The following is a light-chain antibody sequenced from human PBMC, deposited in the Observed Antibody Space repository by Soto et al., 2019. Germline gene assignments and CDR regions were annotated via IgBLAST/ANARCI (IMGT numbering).Light chain of an antibody. CDR1: QTVAGW. J-gene: IGKJ2*01. Sequence: DIQMTQSPSTLSASVGDRVIITCRASQTVAGWMAWYQQKPGKAPKLLISDVSTLERGVPSRFSGSGSATEFTLTISGLQPDDFATYYCQQYKDYVYTFGQGTKVESK. V-gene: IGKV1-5*01. CDR2: DVS. CDR3: QQYKDYVYT.